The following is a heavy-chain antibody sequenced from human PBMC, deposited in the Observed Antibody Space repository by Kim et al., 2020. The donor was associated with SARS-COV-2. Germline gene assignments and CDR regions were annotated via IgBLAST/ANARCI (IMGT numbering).Heavy chain of an antibody. CDR2: ISGSGGST. Sequence: GGSLRLSCAASGFTFSSYAMSWVRQAPGKGLEWVSAISGSGGSTYYADSVKGRFTISRDNSKNTLYLQMNSLRAEDTAVYYCAKPETYYYDSSGYYPDYWGQGTLVTVSS. CDR1: GFTFSSYA. CDR3: AKPETYYYDSSGYYPDY. V-gene: IGHV3-23*01. D-gene: IGHD3-22*01. J-gene: IGHJ4*02.